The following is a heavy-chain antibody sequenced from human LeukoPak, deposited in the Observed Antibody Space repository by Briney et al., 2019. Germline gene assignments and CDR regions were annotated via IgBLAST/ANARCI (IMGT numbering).Heavy chain of an antibody. CDR2: MNPNSGNT. CDR1: GYTFTSYD. J-gene: IGHJ1*01. CDR3: ARNEFSMVRGVRYFQH. V-gene: IGHV1-8*01. D-gene: IGHD3-10*01. Sequence: ASVKVSCKASGYTFTSYDISWVRQATGQGLEWMGWMNPNSGNTGYAQKFQGRVTMTRNTSISTAYMELSSLRSEDTAVYYCARNEFSMVRGVRYFQHWGQGTLVTVSS.